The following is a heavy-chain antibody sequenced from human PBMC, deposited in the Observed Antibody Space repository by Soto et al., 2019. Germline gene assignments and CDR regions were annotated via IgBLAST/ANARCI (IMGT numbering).Heavy chain of an antibody. V-gene: IGHV4-31*01. CDR3: ATGFGGADFDF. CDR2: IYYSGST. J-gene: IGHJ4*02. D-gene: IGHD3-10*01. CDR1: GCSISGGVYY. Sequence: SETLSLTCSVSGCSISGGVYYWSWIRQHPGKGLEWIGYIYYSGSTYYNPSLKSQLTRSVDTSKNQFPLTRSSVTAADTAVYYCATGFGGADFDFWGQGTLVTVSS.